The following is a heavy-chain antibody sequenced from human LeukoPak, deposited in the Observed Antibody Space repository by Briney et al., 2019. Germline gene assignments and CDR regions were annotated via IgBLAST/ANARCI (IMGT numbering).Heavy chain of an antibody. Sequence: GESLKISCKGSGYSFTSYWIAWVRQMPGKGLEWMGIIYPGDSDTRYSPSLQGQVTISADKSISTAYLQWSSPKASDNAMYYCARRDWGSYWYFDLWGRGTLVTVSS. CDR1: GYSFTSYW. J-gene: IGHJ2*01. CDR3: ARRDWGSYWYFDL. D-gene: IGHD7-27*01. V-gene: IGHV5-51*01. CDR2: IYPGDSDT.